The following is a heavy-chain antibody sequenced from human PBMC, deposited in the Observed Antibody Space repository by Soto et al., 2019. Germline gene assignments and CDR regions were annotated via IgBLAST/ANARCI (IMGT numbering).Heavy chain of an antibody. CDR1: EFTFSNYA. CDR3: AKVLQYYYYGMDV. CDR2: ISNTGYST. Sequence: PGGSLRLSCAASEFTFSNYAMTWVRQAPGKGLEWVSAISNTGYSTYYTDSVKGRFTISRDNSKNTLYLQMNSLRAEDTAIYYCAKVLQYYYYGMDVWGLGTTVTVSS. V-gene: IGHV3-23*01. J-gene: IGHJ6*02.